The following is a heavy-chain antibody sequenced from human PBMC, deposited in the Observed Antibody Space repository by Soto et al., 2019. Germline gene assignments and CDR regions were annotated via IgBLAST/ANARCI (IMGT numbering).Heavy chain of an antibody. CDR3: ASTAHSSGWYSGGFDY. Sequence: QVQLQESGPGLVKPSETLSLTCTVSGGSISSYYWSWIRHPPGKGLEWIGYIYYSGSTNYNPSLKSRVTISVDTSKNQFSLKLSSVTSADTAVYYCASTAHSSGWYSGGFDYWGQGTLVTVSS. J-gene: IGHJ4*02. CDR2: IYYSGST. CDR1: GGSISSYY. D-gene: IGHD6-19*01. V-gene: IGHV4-59*01.